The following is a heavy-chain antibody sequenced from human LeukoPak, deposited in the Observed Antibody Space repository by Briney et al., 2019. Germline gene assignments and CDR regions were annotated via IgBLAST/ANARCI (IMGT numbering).Heavy chain of an antibody. D-gene: IGHD6-19*01. CDR3: ATKQWLAPPPDS. CDR2: INTDGTVT. Sequence: PGGSLRLSCAASGFTLRKHWMLWVRQAPGKGRESVSRINTDGTVTTYADSVKSRFAVSRDNADNTMFLQMNSVRDEDTAVYYCATKQWLAPPPDSWGQGTPVTVSS. V-gene: IGHV3-74*01. J-gene: IGHJ4*02. CDR1: GFTLRKHW.